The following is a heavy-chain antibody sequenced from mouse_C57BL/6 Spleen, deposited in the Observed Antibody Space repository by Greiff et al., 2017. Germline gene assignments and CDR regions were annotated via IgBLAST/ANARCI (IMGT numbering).Heavy chain of an antibody. V-gene: IGHV10-3*01. CDR3: VRGTTVVAGKAMDD. D-gene: IGHD1-1*01. CDR2: IRSKGSNYAS. J-gene: IGHJ4*01. CDR1: GFTFNTSA. Sequence: EVKLVESGGGLVQPKGSLKLSCAASGFTFNTSAMHWVRQAPGKGLEWVARIRSKGSNYASYYADSVKERFTISRDDSPSKLYLQMNNLKTEDSAIYYCVRGTTVVAGKAMDDGGQGTSVTVPS.